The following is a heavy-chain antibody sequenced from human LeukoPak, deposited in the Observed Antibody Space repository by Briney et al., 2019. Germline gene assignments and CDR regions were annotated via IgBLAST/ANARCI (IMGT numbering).Heavy chain of an antibody. CDR2: IIPIFGTA. D-gene: IGHD6-19*01. J-gene: IGHJ4*02. Sequence: ASVKVSCKASGGTFSSYAISWVRQVPGQGLEWMGGIIPIFGTANYAQKFQGRVTITTDESTSTAYMELSSLRSEDTAVYYCARRTLYSSGWLPDYWGQGTLVTVSS. V-gene: IGHV1-69*05. CDR1: GGTFSSYA. CDR3: ARRTLYSSGWLPDY.